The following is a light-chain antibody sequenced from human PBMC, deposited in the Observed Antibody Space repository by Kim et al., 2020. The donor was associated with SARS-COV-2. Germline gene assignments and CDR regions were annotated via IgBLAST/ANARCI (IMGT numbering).Light chain of an antibody. J-gene: IGKJ1*01. CDR3: QQYNDFST. CDR1: QSVSSW. Sequence: SASVGDRVTITCRASQSVSSWLAWYQQKPGKAPKLLIYDASSLESGVPSRFSGSASGTEFTLTIRSLQPDDFATYYCQQYNDFSTFGQGTRVEIK. CDR2: DAS. V-gene: IGKV1-5*01.